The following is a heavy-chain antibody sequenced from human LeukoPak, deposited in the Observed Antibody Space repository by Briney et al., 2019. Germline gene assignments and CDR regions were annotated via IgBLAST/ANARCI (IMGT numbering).Heavy chain of an antibody. V-gene: IGHV3-7*01. CDR2: IKQDGSEK. J-gene: IGHJ6*02. CDR1: GFTFSSYW. CDR3: ASYSSGWYDYYYGMDV. Sequence: GGSLRLSCAASGFTFSSYWMSWVRQAPGKGLEWVANIKQDGSEKYYVDSVKGRFTISRDNAKNSLYLQMNSLRAEDTAVYYCASYSSGWYDYYYGMDVWGQGTMVTVSS. D-gene: IGHD6-19*01.